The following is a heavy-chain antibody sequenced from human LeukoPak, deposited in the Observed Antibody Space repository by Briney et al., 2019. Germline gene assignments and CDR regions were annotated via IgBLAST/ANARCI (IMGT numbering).Heavy chain of an antibody. CDR3: ARRRGERWLPTCNWFDP. J-gene: IGHJ5*02. V-gene: IGHV3-33*01. CDR1: GFTFSSYG. D-gene: IGHD5-24*01. Sequence: PGGSLRLSCAASGFTFSSYGMHWVRQAPGKGLEWVAVIWYDGSNKYYADSVKGRFTISRDNSKNTLYLQMNSLRAEDTAVYYCARRRGERWLPTCNWFDPWGQGALVTVSS. CDR2: IWYDGSNK.